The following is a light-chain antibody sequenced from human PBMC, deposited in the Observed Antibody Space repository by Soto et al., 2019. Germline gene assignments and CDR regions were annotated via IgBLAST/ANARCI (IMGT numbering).Light chain of an antibody. CDR3: SSYTSRGTYV. CDR1: SSDVGGYEF. Sequence: QSVLTQPASVSGSPGQSITISCTGTSSDVGGYEFVSWYQQHPDNAPKLIIYDVSDRPSGESSRFSGSKSANTASLTISGLQAEDEADYYCSSYTSRGTYVFGTGTKVTVL. V-gene: IGLV2-14*01. J-gene: IGLJ1*01. CDR2: DVS.